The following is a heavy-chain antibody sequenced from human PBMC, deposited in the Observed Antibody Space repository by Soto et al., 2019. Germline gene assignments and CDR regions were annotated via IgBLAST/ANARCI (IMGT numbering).Heavy chain of an antibody. Sequence: VASVKVSCKASGGTFSSYAISWVRQAPGQGLEWMGIINPSGGSTSYAQKFQGRVTMTTDTSTSTAYMELSSLRSEDTAVYYCARVVVRGVTNWFDPWGQGTLVTVSS. D-gene: IGHD3-10*01. V-gene: IGHV1-46*01. CDR1: GGTFSSYA. CDR3: ARVVVRGVTNWFDP. J-gene: IGHJ5*02. CDR2: INPSGGST.